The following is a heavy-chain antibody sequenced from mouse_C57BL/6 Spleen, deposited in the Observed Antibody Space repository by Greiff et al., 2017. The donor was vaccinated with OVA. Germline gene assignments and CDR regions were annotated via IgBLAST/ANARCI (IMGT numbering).Heavy chain of an antibody. CDR2: ISYDGSN. CDR1: GYSITSGYY. Sequence: EVHLVESGPGLVKPSQSLSLTCSVTGYSITSGYYWNWIRQFPGNKLEWMGYISYDGSNNYNPSLKNRISITRDTSKNQFFLKLNSVTTEDTATYYCAREGGPFDYWGQGTTLTVSS. V-gene: IGHV3-6*01. CDR3: AREGGPFDY. J-gene: IGHJ2*01.